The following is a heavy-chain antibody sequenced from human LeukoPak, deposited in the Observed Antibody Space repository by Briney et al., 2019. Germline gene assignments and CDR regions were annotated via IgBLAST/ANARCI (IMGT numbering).Heavy chain of an antibody. Sequence: GWSLRLSCAASGFTFSTYWMHWVRQGPGKGLVWVSRINSDGSSTSYADSVKGRFTISRDNAKNTVYLQMNSLRAEDTAVYYCARDPGSSGCGMDVWGQGTTVTVSS. V-gene: IGHV3-74*01. CDR2: INSDGSST. CDR1: GFTFSTYW. CDR3: ARDPGSSGCGMDV. J-gene: IGHJ6*02. D-gene: IGHD6-19*01.